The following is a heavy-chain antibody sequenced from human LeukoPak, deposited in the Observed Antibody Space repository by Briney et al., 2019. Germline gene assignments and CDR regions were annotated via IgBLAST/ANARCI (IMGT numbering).Heavy chain of an antibody. J-gene: IGHJ4*02. CDR1: GGSFSGYY. D-gene: IGHD4-23*01. Sequence: SETLSLTCAVYGGSFSGYYWSWIRQPPGKGLEWIGEINHSGSTKYNPSLKSRVTISVDTSKNQFSLKLSSVTAADTAVYYCARGQRRGYGGNDYWGQGTLVTVSS. CDR3: ARGQRRGYGGNDY. CDR2: INHSGST. V-gene: IGHV4-34*01.